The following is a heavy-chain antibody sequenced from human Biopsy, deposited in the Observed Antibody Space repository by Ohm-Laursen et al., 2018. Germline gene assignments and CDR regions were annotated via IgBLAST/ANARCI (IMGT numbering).Heavy chain of an antibody. Sequence: SVKVSCKASGGTFSSSAITWVRQAPGQGLEWMGIINPGGNSTAYTQNSQGRVTMTWDTSTTTVYMELSSLRSEDTAVYYCVLASFDYWGQGTLVTVPS. CDR3: VLASFDY. CDR2: INPGGNST. V-gene: IGHV1-46*01. J-gene: IGHJ4*02. CDR1: GGTFSSSA.